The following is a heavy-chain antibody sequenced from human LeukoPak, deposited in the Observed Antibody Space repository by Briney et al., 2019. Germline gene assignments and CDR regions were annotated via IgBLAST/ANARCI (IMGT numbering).Heavy chain of an antibody. J-gene: IGHJ4*02. V-gene: IGHV4-34*01. Sequence: PSETLSLTCAVYGGSFSGYYWSWIRQPPGKGLEWIGEINHSGSTNYNPSLKSRVTISVDTSKNQFSLKLSSVTAADTAAYYCASRITMVRGVAIDYWGQGTLVTVSS. CDR1: GGSFSGYY. CDR2: INHSGST. CDR3: ASRITMVRGVAIDY. D-gene: IGHD3-10*01.